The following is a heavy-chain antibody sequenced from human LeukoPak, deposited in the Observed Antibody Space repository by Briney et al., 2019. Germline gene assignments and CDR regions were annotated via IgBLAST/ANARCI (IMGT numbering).Heavy chain of an antibody. CDR2: IKKDGSES. V-gene: IGHV3-7*03. CDR1: GFTFSSYW. Sequence: GGSLRLSCAASGFTFSSYWMTWVRQAPGKGLEWVANIKKDGSESNYVDSVKGRFTISRDNAKNSLYLQMNTLREEDTAVYYCATGAGCGYWGQGTLVTVSS. CDR3: ATGAGCGY. J-gene: IGHJ4*02. D-gene: IGHD6-19*01.